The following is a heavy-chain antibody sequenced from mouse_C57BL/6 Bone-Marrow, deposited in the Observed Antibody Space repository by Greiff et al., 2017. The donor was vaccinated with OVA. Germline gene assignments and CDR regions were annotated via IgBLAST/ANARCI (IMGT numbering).Heavy chain of an antibody. J-gene: IGHJ2*01. Sequence: EVQLQQSGPELVKPGASVKISCKASGYTFTDYYMNWVKQSHGKSLEWIGDINPNNGGTSYNQKFKGKATLTVDKSSSTAYMELRSLTSEDSAVYYCARRELRQGVDYWGQGTTLTVSS. CDR1: GYTFTDYY. CDR2: INPNNGGT. CDR3: ARRELRQGVDY. V-gene: IGHV1-26*01. D-gene: IGHD2-4*01.